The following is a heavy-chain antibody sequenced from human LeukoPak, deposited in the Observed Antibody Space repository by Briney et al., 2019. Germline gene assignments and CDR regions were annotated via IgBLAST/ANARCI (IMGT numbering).Heavy chain of an antibody. CDR3: VRDNYYGMDV. Sequence: PGGSLRLSCAASGFTFSRSWMHWVRQGPGKGLVWVSRINSDGGSTRYADFVKGRFTISRDNAKNTLYLQMNSLRSEDTALYYCVRDNYYGMDVWGQGTTVTVSS. J-gene: IGHJ6*02. CDR1: GFTFSRSW. V-gene: IGHV3-74*01. CDR2: INSDGGST.